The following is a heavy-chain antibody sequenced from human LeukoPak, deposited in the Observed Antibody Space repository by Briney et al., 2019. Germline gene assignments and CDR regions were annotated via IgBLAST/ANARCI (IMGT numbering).Heavy chain of an antibody. Sequence: ASVKVSCKASGYTFTGYYMRWVRQAPGQGLEWMGWINPNSGGTNYAQKFQGRVTMTRDTSISTAYMELSRLRSDDTAVYYCARDSIARRMARYSSSWYRCWGQGTLVTVSS. CDR3: ARDSIARRMARYSSSWYRC. D-gene: IGHD6-13*01. J-gene: IGHJ4*02. CDR1: GYTFTGYY. CDR2: INPNSGGT. V-gene: IGHV1-2*02.